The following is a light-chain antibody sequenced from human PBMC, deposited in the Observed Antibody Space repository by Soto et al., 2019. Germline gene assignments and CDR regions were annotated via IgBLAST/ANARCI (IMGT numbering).Light chain of an antibody. J-gene: IGKJ4*01. CDR3: QQYGSSPLT. Sequence: EIVLTQSPATLSLSPGERATLSCRASQSVSRYLFWYQQKPGLAPRLLIYDASNRATGVPARFSGSGSGTDFTLTISSLEPEDFAVYYCQQYGSSPLTFGGGTKVDIK. CDR1: QSVSRY. V-gene: IGKV3-11*01. CDR2: DAS.